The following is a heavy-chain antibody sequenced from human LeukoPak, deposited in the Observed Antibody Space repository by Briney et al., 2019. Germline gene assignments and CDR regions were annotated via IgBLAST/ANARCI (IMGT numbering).Heavy chain of an antibody. Sequence: SCAASGFTFSSYGMHWVRQAPGQGLEWMGIINPSGGSTSYAQKFQGRVTMTRDTSTSTVYMELSSLRSEDTAVYYCARDEGRSTADYYMDVWGKGTTVTISS. V-gene: IGHV1-46*01. CDR3: ARDEGRSTADYYMDV. D-gene: IGHD2-2*01. CDR2: INPSGGST. CDR1: GFTFSSYG. J-gene: IGHJ6*03.